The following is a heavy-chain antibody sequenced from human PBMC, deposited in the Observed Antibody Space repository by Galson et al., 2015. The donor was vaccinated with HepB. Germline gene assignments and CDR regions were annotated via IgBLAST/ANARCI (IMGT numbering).Heavy chain of an antibody. Sequence: SLRLSCAASGFTFSSYAMHWVRQAPGKGLEWVAVISYDGSNKYYADSVKGRFTISRDNSKNTLYLQMNSLRAEDTAVYYCARSMVRGVIGWFDPWGQGTLVTVSS. CDR2: ISYDGSNK. J-gene: IGHJ5*02. CDR3: ARSMVRGVIGWFDP. CDR1: GFTFSSYA. D-gene: IGHD3-10*01. V-gene: IGHV3-30-3*01.